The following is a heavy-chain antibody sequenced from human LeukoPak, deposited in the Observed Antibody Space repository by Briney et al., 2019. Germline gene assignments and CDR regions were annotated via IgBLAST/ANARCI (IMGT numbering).Heavy chain of an antibody. CDR2: IYYSGST. CDR3: ARMNKYYYGSGSYYNPFDY. CDR1: GGSISSYY. D-gene: IGHD3-10*01. Sequence: SETLSLTCTVSGGSISSYYWSWIRQPPGKGLEWIGYIYYSGSTNYNPSLKSRVTISVDTSKNQFSLKLSSVTAADTAVYYCARMNKYYYGSGSYYNPFDYWGQGTLVTVSS. J-gene: IGHJ4*02. V-gene: IGHV4-59*01.